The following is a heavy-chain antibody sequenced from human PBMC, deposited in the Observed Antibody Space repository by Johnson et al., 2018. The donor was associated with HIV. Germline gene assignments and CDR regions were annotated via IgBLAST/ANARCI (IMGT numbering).Heavy chain of an antibody. CDR2: IWYDGSNQ. CDR3: ARASLGAAPGILSAFDI. CDR1: GFTFSSYG. Sequence: QVQLVESGGGVVQPGRSLRLSCAASGFTFSSYGMHWVRQAPGKGLEWVAVIWYDGSNQYFADSVKGRFTISRDKSKNTVYLQMNSLRAEDMAVYYCARASLGAAPGILSAFDIWGQGTVVTVSS. V-gene: IGHV3-30*19. D-gene: IGHD6-13*01. J-gene: IGHJ3*02.